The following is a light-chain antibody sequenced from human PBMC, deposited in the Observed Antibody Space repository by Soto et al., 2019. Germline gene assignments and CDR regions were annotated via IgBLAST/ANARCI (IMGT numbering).Light chain of an antibody. CDR2: GAS. CDR1: QSVSSSY. V-gene: IGKV3-20*01. Sequence: EIVLTQSPGTLSLSPGERATLSCRASQSVSSSYLAWYQQKPGQAPRLLIYGASSRATGIPDRFSGSGYGTDFTLTISRLEPDDFAVYYCQQYGSSLIFTFGPGNKVDIK. CDR3: QQYGSSLIFT. J-gene: IGKJ3*01.